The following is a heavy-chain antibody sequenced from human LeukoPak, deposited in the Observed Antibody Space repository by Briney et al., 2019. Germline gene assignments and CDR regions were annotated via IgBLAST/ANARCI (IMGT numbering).Heavy chain of an antibody. D-gene: IGHD2-2*01. V-gene: IGHV3-23*01. CDR1: GFTFSSYA. Sequence: GGSLRLSCAASGFTFSSYAMSWVRQAPGKGLEWVSAISGSGGSTYYADSVKGRFTISRDNSKNTLYLQMNSLRAEDTAVYYCAKDAAGVHQYCSSTSCYSGAFDYWGQGTLVTVSS. CDR3: AKDAAGVHQYCSSTSCYSGAFDY. J-gene: IGHJ4*02. CDR2: ISGSGGST.